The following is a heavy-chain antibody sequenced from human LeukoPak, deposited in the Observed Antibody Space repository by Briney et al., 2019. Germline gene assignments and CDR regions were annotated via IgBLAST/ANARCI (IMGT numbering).Heavy chain of an antibody. J-gene: IGHJ4*02. D-gene: IGHD1-26*01. V-gene: IGHV3-48*01. Sequence: GGSLRLSCAASGFTFSGYAMNWVRQAPGKGLEWISYISGDSSQIFYADSVKGRFTTSRDNAKNSLHLQTSSLRVEDTALYYCVRDQGAPDYWGQGTLLTVSS. CDR2: ISGDSSQI. CDR3: VRDQGAPDY. CDR1: GFTFSGYA.